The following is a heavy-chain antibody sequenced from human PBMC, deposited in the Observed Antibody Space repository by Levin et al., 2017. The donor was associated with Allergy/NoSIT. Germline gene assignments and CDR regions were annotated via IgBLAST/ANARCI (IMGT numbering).Heavy chain of an antibody. Sequence: GGSLRLSCAASGFTFSTYSMNWVRQAPGKGLEWVSSIGISSSYIHYADSLKGRFTVSRDNAKNSLYLQMNSLRVEDTAVYYCARETGRTTMFGEADVWGKGTTVTVSS. D-gene: IGHD3-3*01. V-gene: IGHV3-21*01. CDR1: GFTFSTYS. J-gene: IGHJ6*04. CDR3: ARETGRTTMFGEADV. CDR2: IGISSSYI.